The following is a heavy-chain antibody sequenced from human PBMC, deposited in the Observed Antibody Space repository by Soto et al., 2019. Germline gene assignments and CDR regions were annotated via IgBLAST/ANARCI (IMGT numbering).Heavy chain of an antibody. CDR2: IDDTGSA. CDR3: AGAVSDFDVRRYRTSYFDQ. J-gene: IGHJ4*02. Sequence: SETLSLTCTVSGASVSTGVYYWTWIRQHPGKGLEWIGYIDDTGSAYYNPSLTGRVDISVDTSKNQFSLNLQSLTAADTAFYYCAGAVSDFDVRRYRTSYFDQWGQGILVTVSS. D-gene: IGHD3-10*02. V-gene: IGHV4-31*03. CDR1: GASVSTGVYY.